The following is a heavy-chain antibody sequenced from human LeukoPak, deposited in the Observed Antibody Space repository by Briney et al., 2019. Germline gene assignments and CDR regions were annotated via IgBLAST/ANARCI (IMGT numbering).Heavy chain of an antibody. CDR2: ISGSGGSK. V-gene: IGHV3-23*01. D-gene: IGHD3-10*01. CDR3: AKLPSASGPYGVDV. CDR1: GFTFSSYA. J-gene: IGHJ6*02. Sequence: GGSLRLSRAASGFTFSSYAMNWVRQAPGKGLEWVSTISGSGGSKHYADSVEGRFTISRDNSKNTVYLQMNSLRAEDTAIYYCAKLPSASGPYGVDVGGQGPRVTVSS.